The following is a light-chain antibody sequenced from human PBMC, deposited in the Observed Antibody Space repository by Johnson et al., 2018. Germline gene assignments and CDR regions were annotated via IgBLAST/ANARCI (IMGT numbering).Light chain of an antibody. J-gene: IGLJ1*01. Sequence: QSVLTQPPSVSAAPGQKVTISCSGSSSNIGNNYVSWYQQLPGTAPKLIIYENNKRPSGIPDRFSGSKSGTSATLGITGLQTGDEADYYCGPWDSSLSVGNVFGTGIKVTVL. CDR3: GPWDSSLSVGNV. V-gene: IGLV1-51*02. CDR2: ENN. CDR1: SSNIGNNY.